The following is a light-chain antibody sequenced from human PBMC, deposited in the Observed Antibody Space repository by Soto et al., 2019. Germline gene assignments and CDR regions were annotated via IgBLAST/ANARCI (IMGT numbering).Light chain of an antibody. CDR3: QQYDNWPWT. J-gene: IGKJ1*01. CDR1: QSITTW. Sequence: DIQMTQSPSTVSANVGDSVTITCRASQSITTWLAWYQQRPGKAPKLLIYDVSSLQSGVPSRFSGSGSGTDFTLTISSLQSEDFAVYYCQQYDNWPWTFGQGTKVDIK. V-gene: IGKV1-5*01. CDR2: DVS.